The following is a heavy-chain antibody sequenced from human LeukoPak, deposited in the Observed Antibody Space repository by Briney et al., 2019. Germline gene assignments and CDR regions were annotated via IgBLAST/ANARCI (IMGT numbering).Heavy chain of an antibody. J-gene: IGHJ3*02. V-gene: IGHV3-30*02. CDR1: GFTFSSYG. CDR2: IRYDGSNK. D-gene: IGHD5-24*01. CDR3: ARGRDGYNLVDAFDI. Sequence: GGCLRLSCAASGFTFSSYGMHLVRQAPGKGLEWVAFIRYDGSNKYYADSVKGRFTISRDNSKNTLYLQMNSLRAEDTAVYYCARGRDGYNLVDAFDIWGQGIMVTVSS.